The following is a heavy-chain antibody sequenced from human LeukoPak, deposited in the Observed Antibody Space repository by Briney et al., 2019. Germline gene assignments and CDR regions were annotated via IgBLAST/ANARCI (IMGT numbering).Heavy chain of an antibody. CDR2: IYHSGST. V-gene: IGHV4-4*02. Sequence: SETLSLTCAVSGGSISSSNWWSWVRQPPGKGLEWIGEIYHSGSTNYNPSLKSRVTISVDTSKNQFSLKLSSVTAADTAMYYCARDAPPDCGGDCSYFQHWGQGTLVTVSS. CDR1: GGSISSSNW. CDR3: ARDAPPDCGGDCSYFQH. J-gene: IGHJ1*01. D-gene: IGHD2-21*02.